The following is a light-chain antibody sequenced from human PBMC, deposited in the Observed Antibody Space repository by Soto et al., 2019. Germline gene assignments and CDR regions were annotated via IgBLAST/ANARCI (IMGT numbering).Light chain of an antibody. CDR2: GAS. Sequence: IDMTQSPATLTVSPGERATLSSRASQSVSSNLAWYQQKPGQAPRLLIYGASTRATGIPARFSGSGSGTEFTLTISSLQSEDFAVYYCQQYNNWWTFGQGTKVDIK. V-gene: IGKV3-15*01. CDR1: QSVSSN. J-gene: IGKJ1*01. CDR3: QQYNNWWT.